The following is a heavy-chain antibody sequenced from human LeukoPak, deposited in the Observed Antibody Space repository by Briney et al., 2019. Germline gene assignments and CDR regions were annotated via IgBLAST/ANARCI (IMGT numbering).Heavy chain of an antibody. J-gene: IGHJ4*02. CDR3: ARHLSGVTGYTYGRGIDY. D-gene: IGHD5-18*01. V-gene: IGHV3-9*01. CDR2: ISWNSGSI. CDR1: GFTFDDYA. Sequence: GGSLRLSCAASGFTFDDYAMHWVRHAPGKGLEWVSGISWNSGSIGYADSVKGRFTISRDNAKKSLYLQMNSLRAEDTAVYYCARHLSGVTGYTYGRGIDYWGQGTLVTVSS.